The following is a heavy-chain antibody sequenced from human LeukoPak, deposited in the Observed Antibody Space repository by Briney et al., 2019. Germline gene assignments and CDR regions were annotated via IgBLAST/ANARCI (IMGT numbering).Heavy chain of an antibody. J-gene: IGHJ4*02. V-gene: IGHV3-30*02. D-gene: IGHD6-6*01. Sequence: GGSLRLSCAASAFTFSSYGMHWVRQAPGKGLEWVAFIRYDGSNKYYADSVKGRFTISRDNSKNTLYLQMNSLRAEDTAVYYCAKVEYSSSSRVRFDYWVQGTLVTVSS. CDR3: AKVEYSSSSRVRFDY. CDR1: AFTFSSYG. CDR2: IRYDGSNK.